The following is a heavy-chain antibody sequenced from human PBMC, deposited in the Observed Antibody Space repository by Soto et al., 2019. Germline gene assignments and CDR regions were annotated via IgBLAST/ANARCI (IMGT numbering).Heavy chain of an antibody. V-gene: IGHV1-8*01. Sequence: QVQLVQSGAEVKKPGASVKVSCKASGYTFMNYDINWVRQATGQGLEWMGWMNPNSGNTGYAQKFQGRITMTRDTSISTAYMELSSLRSEDTAVYYCARTNYVGSKTSVNWFDPWGQGTLVTVSS. CDR3: ARTNYVGSKTSVNWFDP. J-gene: IGHJ5*02. D-gene: IGHD3-10*01. CDR1: GYTFMNYD. CDR2: MNPNSGNT.